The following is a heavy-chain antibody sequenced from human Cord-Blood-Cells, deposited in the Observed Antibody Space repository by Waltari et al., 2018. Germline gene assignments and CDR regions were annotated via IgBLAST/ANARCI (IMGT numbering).Heavy chain of an antibody. Sequence: QVQLVQSGAEVKKPGASVKVSCKDSGYTFPGYYMHWARQAPAQGLEWMGWINPNSGGTNYAQKFQGRVTMTRDTSISTAYMELSRLRSDDTAVYYCARNPDRSFLWFGEQYFDYWGQGTLVTVSS. D-gene: IGHD3-10*01. CDR1: GYTFPGYY. J-gene: IGHJ4*02. CDR3: ARNPDRSFLWFGEQYFDY. CDR2: INPNSGGT. V-gene: IGHV1-2*02.